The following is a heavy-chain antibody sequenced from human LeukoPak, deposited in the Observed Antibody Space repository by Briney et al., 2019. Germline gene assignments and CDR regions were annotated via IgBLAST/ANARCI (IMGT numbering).Heavy chain of an antibody. J-gene: IGHJ5*02. D-gene: IGHD2-15*01. CDR1: GGPFSTYA. CDR2: VNPFLGIA. V-gene: IGHV1-69*04. Sequence: SVKVSCKTSGGPFSTYAISWVRQAPGQGLEWMGSVNPFLGIANYAQKFQGRVTITADKSTSTAYMELSSLRSEDTAVYYCAREGEIVVVVAATSGVRWFDPWGQGTLVTVSS. CDR3: AREGEIVVVVAATSGVRWFDP.